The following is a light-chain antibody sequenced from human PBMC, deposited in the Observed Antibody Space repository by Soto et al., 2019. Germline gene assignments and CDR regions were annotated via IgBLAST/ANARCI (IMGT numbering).Light chain of an antibody. CDR1: QSVSTS. CDR3: QVRDVWPS. J-gene: IGKJ1*01. Sequence: IVSTQSPATLSLSPGERAALSCRASQSVSTSLAWYQHKPGQAPRLFIYDASKRAPGIPARFSGSGSGTDFTLTISSLEPEDFAVYYCQVRDVWPSFGQGTKVEIK. V-gene: IGKV3-11*01. CDR2: DAS.